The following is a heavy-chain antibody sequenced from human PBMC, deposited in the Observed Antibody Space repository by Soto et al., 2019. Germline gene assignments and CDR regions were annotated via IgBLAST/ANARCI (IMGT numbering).Heavy chain of an antibody. Sequence: EVQLLESGGGLVQPGGSLRLSCAASGFTFSSYAMSWVRQAPGKGLEWVSAISGSGGSTYYADSVKGRFTISRDNSKNRQHLQMNRLRAEDTDVYYCAKSGIVLVPAATKFDLWGQGSLVTVSS. V-gene: IGHV3-23*01. CDR1: GFTFSSYA. CDR2: ISGSGGST. D-gene: IGHD2-2*01. J-gene: IGHJ5*02. CDR3: AKSGIVLVPAATKFDL.